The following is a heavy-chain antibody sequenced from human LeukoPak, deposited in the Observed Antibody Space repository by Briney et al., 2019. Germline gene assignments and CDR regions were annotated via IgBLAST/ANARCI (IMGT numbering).Heavy chain of an antibody. CDR3: ARGGIHNTLFDYSMDV. CDR2: ISYDGSDT. CDR1: GYTLTNYP. Sequence: PGGSLRLSCAASGYTLTNYPIHWARQAPGKGLEWVAVISYDGSDTYYADSVKGRFTISRDTSRNTLSLQINSLTTEDTAVYYCARGGIHNTLFDYSMDVWGKGTAVIVSS. J-gene: IGHJ6*03. V-gene: IGHV3-30*04. D-gene: IGHD3-10*01.